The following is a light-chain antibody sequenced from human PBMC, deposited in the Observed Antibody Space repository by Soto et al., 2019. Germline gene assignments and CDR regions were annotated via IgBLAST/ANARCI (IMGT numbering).Light chain of an antibody. CDR2: GAS. Sequence: EIVMTQSPATLSVSPGERATLSCRASQSVSSNFAGYQQKPGQAPRLLIYGASTRATGIPARFSGSGSGTEFTLTISSLQSEDFAVYYCQQYNNRPSTFGQGTKLEIK. J-gene: IGKJ2*02. CDR3: QQYNNRPST. CDR1: QSVSSN. V-gene: IGKV3-15*01.